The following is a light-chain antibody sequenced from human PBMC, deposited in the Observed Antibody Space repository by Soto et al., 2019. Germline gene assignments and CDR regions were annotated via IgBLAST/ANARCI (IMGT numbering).Light chain of an antibody. CDR2: DTS. CDR1: QRVSSSY. J-gene: IGKJ1*01. CDR3: QQCGSSPS. Sequence: ESVLTQSPGTLSLSPGEIATLSCRGSQRVSSSYLAWYKQKPSQAPRLLIYDTSSRATGIPDRFSGSGSGTDFTLAISRMEHEDFAVYYCQQCGSSPSFGQGTKVELK. V-gene: IGKV3-20*01.